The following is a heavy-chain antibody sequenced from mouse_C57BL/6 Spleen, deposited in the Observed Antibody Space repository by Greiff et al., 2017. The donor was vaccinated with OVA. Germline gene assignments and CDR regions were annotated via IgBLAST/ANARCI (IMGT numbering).Heavy chain of an antibody. D-gene: IGHD2-2*01. CDR2: IDPNSGGT. CDR1: GYTFTSYW. CDR3: ARWVMRGYFDV. J-gene: IGHJ1*03. Sequence: QVQLKQPGAELVKPGASVKLSCKASGYTFTSYWMHWVKQRPGRGLEWIGRIDPNSGGTKYNEKFKSKATLTVDKPSSTAYMQLSSLTSEDSAVYYCARWVMRGYFDVWGTGTTVTVSS. V-gene: IGHV1-72*01.